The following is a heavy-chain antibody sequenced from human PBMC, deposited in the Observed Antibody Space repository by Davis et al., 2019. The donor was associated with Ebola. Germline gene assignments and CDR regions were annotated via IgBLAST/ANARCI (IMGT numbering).Heavy chain of an antibody. D-gene: IGHD4-17*01. CDR1: GFTFSGYA. Sequence: GESLKISCAASGFTFSGYAMIWVRPAPGKGLEWVSSISASGDSTYYADSVKGRFTISRDNSKNTLYVQMNSLTAEDTAVYHCAKGPTTVTTRYFDYWGQGNLVTVSS. V-gene: IGHV3-23*01. CDR3: AKGPTTVTTRYFDY. J-gene: IGHJ4*02. CDR2: ISASGDST.